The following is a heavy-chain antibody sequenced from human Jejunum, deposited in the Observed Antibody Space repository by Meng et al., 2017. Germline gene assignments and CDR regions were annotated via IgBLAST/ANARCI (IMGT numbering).Heavy chain of an antibody. CDR3: ARANLTSHCSSFSCSRGDYFGY. J-gene: IGHJ4*02. D-gene: IGHD6-13*01. CDR2: INLADSDT. V-gene: IGHV5-51*01. CDR1: GYIFSNYW. Sequence: GESLKISCKGSGYIFSNYWIGWVRQIPGKGLEWMGIINLADSDTRYSPSSQGQVTFSADKSISTAYLQWNSLQASDTAMYYCARANLTSHCSSFSCSRGDYFGYWGQGTLVTVSS.